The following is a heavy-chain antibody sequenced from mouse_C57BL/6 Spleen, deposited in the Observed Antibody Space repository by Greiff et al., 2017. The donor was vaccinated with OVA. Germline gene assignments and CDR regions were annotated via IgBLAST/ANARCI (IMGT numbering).Heavy chain of an antibody. V-gene: IGHV1-69*01. CDR3: ARRRTMVTDFDY. CDR1: GYTFTSYW. CDR2: IDPSDSYT. Sequence: VQLQQPGAELVMPGASVKLSCKASGYTFTSYWMHWVKQRPGQGLEWIGEIDPSDSYTNYNQKFKGKSTLTVDKSSSTAYMQLSSLTSEDAAVYYCARRRTMVTDFDYWGQGTTLTVSS. D-gene: IGHD2-2*01. J-gene: IGHJ2*01.